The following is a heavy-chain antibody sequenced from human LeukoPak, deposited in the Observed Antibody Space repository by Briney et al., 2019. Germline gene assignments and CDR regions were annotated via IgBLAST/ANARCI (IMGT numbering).Heavy chain of an antibody. CDR1: GFTFSSYA. CDR2: ISYDGSNK. CDR3: ARAGSYYGSGSYCDY. Sequence: GGSLRLSCAASGFTFSSYAMHWVRQAPGKGLGWVAVISYDGSNKYYADSVKGRFTISRDNSKNTLYLQMNSLRAEDTAVYYCARAGSYYGSGSYCDYWGQGTLVTVSS. V-gene: IGHV3-30*04. D-gene: IGHD3-10*01. J-gene: IGHJ4*02.